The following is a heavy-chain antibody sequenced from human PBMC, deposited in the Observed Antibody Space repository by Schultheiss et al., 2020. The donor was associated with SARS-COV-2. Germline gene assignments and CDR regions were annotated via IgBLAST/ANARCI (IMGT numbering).Heavy chain of an antibody. Sequence: SETLSLTCTVSGGSISSGSYYWSWIRQPAGKGLEWIGSIYHSGSTYYNPSLKSRVTISVDTSKNQFSLKLSSVTAADTAVYYCARRGGSGWHFDYWGQGTLVTVSS. D-gene: IGHD6-19*01. CDR3: ARRGGSGWHFDY. CDR1: GGSISSGSYY. CDR2: IYHSGST. J-gene: IGHJ4*02. V-gene: IGHV4-39*07.